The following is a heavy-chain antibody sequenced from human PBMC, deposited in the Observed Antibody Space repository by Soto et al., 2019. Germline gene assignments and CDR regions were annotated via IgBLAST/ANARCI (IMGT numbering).Heavy chain of an antibody. D-gene: IGHD3-16*01. CDR3: ARDLSTGGRYNAFHV. CDR1: GGTFSNYG. J-gene: IGHJ3*01. Sequence: QVQLVQSGAEVKKPGSSVKVSCRASGGTFSNYGFSWVRQAPGQGLEWMGGIFPIFGTSNHAQKFQDRVTITADKSTRTAYMELTGLRSEDTAVYYCARDLSTGGRYNAFHVWGQGTMVIVSS. CDR2: IFPIFGTS. V-gene: IGHV1-69*06.